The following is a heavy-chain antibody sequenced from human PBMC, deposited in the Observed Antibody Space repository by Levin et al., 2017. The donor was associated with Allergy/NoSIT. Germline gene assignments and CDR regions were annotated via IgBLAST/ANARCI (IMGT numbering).Heavy chain of an antibody. V-gene: IGHV4-30-2*01. D-gene: IGHD3-10*01. CDR3: AREGRGFDY. Sequence: SQTLSLPCAVSGGSISSAGYSWTWIRQPPGKGLEWIGYIYQSGSTDYNPSLKSRVTISVDRSKNHFSLNLTSVTAADTAVYYCAREGRGFDYWGQGALVTVSS. CDR1: GGSISSAGYS. CDR2: IYQSGST. J-gene: IGHJ4*02.